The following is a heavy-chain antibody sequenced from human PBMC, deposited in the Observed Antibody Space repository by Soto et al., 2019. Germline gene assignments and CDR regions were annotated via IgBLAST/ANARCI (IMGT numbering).Heavy chain of an antibody. V-gene: IGHV3-30*18. J-gene: IGHJ4*02. Sequence: GGSLRLSCAASGFTFSSYGMHWVRQAPGKGLEWVAVISYDGSNKYYADSVKGRFTISRDNSKNTLYLQMNSLRAEDTAVYYCAKDRIAVAGSFDYWGQGTLVTVSS. CDR3: AKDRIAVAGSFDY. CDR2: ISYDGSNK. D-gene: IGHD6-19*01. CDR1: GFTFSSYG.